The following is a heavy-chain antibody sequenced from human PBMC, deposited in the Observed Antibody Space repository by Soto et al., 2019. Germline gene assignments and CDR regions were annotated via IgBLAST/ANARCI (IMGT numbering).Heavy chain of an antibody. CDR1: GYTFTGYY. V-gene: IGHV1-2*04. D-gene: IGHD3-9*01. CDR2: INPNSGGT. CDR3: ALAFFETGYYFAPGMAFDI. Sequence: ASVKVSCKASGYTFTGYYMHWVRQAPGQGLEWMGWINPNSGGTNYAQKFQGWVTMTRDTSISTAYMELSRLRSDDTAVYYCALAFFETGYYFAPGMAFDIWGQGTMVTVSS. J-gene: IGHJ3*02.